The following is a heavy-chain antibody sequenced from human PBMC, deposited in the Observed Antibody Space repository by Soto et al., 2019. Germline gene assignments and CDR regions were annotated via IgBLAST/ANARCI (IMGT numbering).Heavy chain of an antibody. CDR3: HRPFRGAEQTSIFGVVMASYYHYGMDV. J-gene: IGHJ6*02. CDR1: GFTFSNAW. CDR2: IKSKTDGGTT. Sequence: PGGSLRLSCAASGFTFSNAWMNWVRQAPGKGLEWVGRIKSKTDGGTTDYAAPVKGRFTISRDDSKNTLYLQMNSLKTEDTAVYYCHRPFRGAEQTSIFGVVMASYYHYGMDVWGQGTTVTVSS. V-gene: IGHV3-15*07. D-gene: IGHD3-3*01.